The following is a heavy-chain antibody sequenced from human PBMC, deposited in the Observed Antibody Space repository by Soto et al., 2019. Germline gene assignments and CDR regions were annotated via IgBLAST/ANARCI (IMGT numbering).Heavy chain of an antibody. V-gene: IGHV4-34*01. Sequence: QVQLQQWGAGLLKPSETLSLTCAVYGGSFSGYYWSWIRQPPGKGLEWIGEINDSGSTNYNPYLMSRVAIPGDTCENQFSLKLSSVTAADTAVYYCARKEYYDFWMDVWGKGTTVTVSS. D-gene: IGHD3-3*01. CDR2: INDSGST. J-gene: IGHJ6*04. CDR1: GGSFSGYY. CDR3: ARKEYYDFWMDV.